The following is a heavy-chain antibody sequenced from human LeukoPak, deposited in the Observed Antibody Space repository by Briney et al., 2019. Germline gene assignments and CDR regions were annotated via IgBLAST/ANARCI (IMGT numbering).Heavy chain of an antibody. CDR3: AKSRYGGYDFFDY. J-gene: IGHJ4*02. D-gene: IGHD5-12*01. Sequence: GGSLRLSCAASGFTFGNYVLTWVRQAPGKGLEWVSTISGSGGNTFYADSVKGRFTISRDSSRNTLFLQMSSLRAGDTAIYCCAKSRYGGYDFFDYWGQGALVTVSS. CDR1: GFTFGNYV. V-gene: IGHV3-23*01. CDR2: ISGSGGNT.